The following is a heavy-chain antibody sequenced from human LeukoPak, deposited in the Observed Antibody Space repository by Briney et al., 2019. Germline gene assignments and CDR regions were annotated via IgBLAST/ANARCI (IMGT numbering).Heavy chain of an antibody. V-gene: IGHV3-53*01. CDR2: IYTSGST. CDR3: ARVTTSGSYKFDY. Sequence: GGSLRLSCAASGFSVSSDYISRVRQAPGKGPEWVSLIYTSGSTYYADSVKGRFTISRDLSKNTLYLQMNSLRAEDTAVYYCARVTTSGSYKFDYWGQGTLVTVSS. J-gene: IGHJ4*02. D-gene: IGHD3-10*01. CDR1: GFSVSSDY.